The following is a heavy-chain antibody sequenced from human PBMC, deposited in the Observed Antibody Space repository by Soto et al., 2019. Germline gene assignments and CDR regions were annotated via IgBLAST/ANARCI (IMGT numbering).Heavy chain of an antibody. CDR3: ASTTDFWAFDP. Sequence: GGSLRLSCAASGFTFSSYEMNWVRQAPGKGLEWVSCISSSGSTIYYADSVKGRFTISRDNAKNSLYLQMNSLRAEDTAVYYCASTTDFWAFDPWGQGTLVTAPQ. V-gene: IGHV3-48*03. CDR1: GFTFSSYE. J-gene: IGHJ5*02. D-gene: IGHD3-3*01. CDR2: ISSSGSTI.